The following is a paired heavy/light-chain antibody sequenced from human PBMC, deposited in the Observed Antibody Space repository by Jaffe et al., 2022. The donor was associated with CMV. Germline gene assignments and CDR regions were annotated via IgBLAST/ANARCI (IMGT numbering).Light chain of an antibody. CDR1: QSISSTN. CDR3: QEYGSSRWT. Sequence: EIVLTQSPGTLSLSPGERATLSCRASQSISSTNLAWYQQKPGQAPSLLLYGASTRATGIPDRFSGSGSGTDFTLTISRLEPEDFAVYYCQEYGSSRWTFGQGTKVEIK. J-gene: IGKJ1*01. CDR2: GAS. V-gene: IGKV3-20*01.
Heavy chain of an antibody. CDR2: INPYGGST. D-gene: IGHD2-2*01. CDR3: ARGLSYAEN. Sequence: QVQLVQSGAEVKKPGASVKISCKASGYTFTSYYMYWVRQAPGQGLEWMGIINPYGGSTNYGQKFQGRVTMTRDTSTWTVYMEMSSLRSEDTAVYYCARGLSYAENWGQGTLVTVSS. V-gene: IGHV1-46*01. J-gene: IGHJ4*02. CDR1: GYTFTSYY.